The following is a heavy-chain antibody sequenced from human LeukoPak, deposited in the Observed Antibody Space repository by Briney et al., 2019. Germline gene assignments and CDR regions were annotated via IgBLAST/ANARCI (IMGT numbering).Heavy chain of an antibody. V-gene: IGHV3-48*04. CDR1: GFTLSSYS. D-gene: IGHD4-17*01. CDR2: ISSSSSTI. CDR3: ARDQGYGDYPRRLFDY. Sequence: QPGGSLRLSCAASGFTLSSYSMNWVRQAPGKGLEWVSYISSSSSTIYYADSVKGRFTISRDTAKTSLYLQMNSRRAEDTAVYYCARDQGYGDYPRRLFDYWGQGTLVTVSS. J-gene: IGHJ4*02.